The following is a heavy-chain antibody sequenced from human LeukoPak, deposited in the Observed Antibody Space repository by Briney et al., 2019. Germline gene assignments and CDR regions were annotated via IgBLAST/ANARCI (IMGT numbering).Heavy chain of an antibody. CDR3: ARSITYGPFDY. Sequence: SETLSLTCTVSGGSISSYYWSWIRQPPGKGLEWIGYIYYSGSTYYNSSLKSRVTISVDTSKNQFSLKLSSVTAADTAVYYCARSITYGPFDYWGQGTLVTVSS. V-gene: IGHV4-59*06. CDR1: GGSISSYY. J-gene: IGHJ4*02. CDR2: IYYSGST. D-gene: IGHD3-10*01.